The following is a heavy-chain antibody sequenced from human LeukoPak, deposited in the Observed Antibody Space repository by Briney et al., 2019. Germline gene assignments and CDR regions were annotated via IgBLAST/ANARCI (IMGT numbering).Heavy chain of an antibody. CDR1: GLTVSSIY. CDR2: TYSGGSS. J-gene: IGHJ3*02. CDR3: ARTTHAFDI. Sequence: GGSLRLSCAASGLTVSSIYISWVRQAPGKGLEWVSLTYSGGSSYYADSVEGRFTISRDIPKNTLYLQMNSLRAEDTAVYYRARTTHAFDIWGQGTLVTVSS. D-gene: IGHD1-1*01. V-gene: IGHV3-66*01.